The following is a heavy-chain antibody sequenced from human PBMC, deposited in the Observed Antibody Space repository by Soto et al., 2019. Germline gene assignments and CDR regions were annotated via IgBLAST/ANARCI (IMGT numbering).Heavy chain of an antibody. CDR3: ARYTNSWFDY. J-gene: IGHJ4*02. Sequence: PSETLSLTCTVSGGSISSYYWSWIRQPPGKGLEWIGYISYSGSTNYNSSLKSRVTISVDKSKNHFSLKLTSVTAADTAVYYCARYTNSWFDYWGQGTLVTVSS. V-gene: IGHV4-59*12. CDR2: ISYSGST. D-gene: IGHD2-8*01. CDR1: GGSISSYY.